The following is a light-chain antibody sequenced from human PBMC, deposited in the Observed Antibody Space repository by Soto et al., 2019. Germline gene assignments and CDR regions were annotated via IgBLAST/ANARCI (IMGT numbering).Light chain of an antibody. CDR1: SSDVGGYNY. CDR2: DVS. V-gene: IGLV2-14*03. CDR3: SSYTSSSPL. J-gene: IGLJ2*01. Sequence: QSALTQPASVSGSPGQSITISCTGTSSDVGGYNYVSWYQQHPGEAPKLMIFDVSNRPSGVSDRFSGSKSGNTASLTISGLQAEDEADYYCSSYTSSSPLFGGGTKVTV.